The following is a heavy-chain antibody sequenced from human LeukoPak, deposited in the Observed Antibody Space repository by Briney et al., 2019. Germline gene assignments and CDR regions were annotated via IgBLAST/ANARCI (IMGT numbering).Heavy chain of an antibody. D-gene: IGHD3-3*01. V-gene: IGHV3-49*03. CDR2: IRSKAYGGTT. Sequence: QPGRSLSLSCTASGFTFGDYAMSWLRQAPGKGLEWVGFIRSKAYGGTTEYAASVKGRFTISRDDSKSIAYLQMNSLKTEDTAVYYCTRGGSYYDFWSGYYFADYWGQGTLVTVSS. J-gene: IGHJ4*02. CDR1: GFTFGDYA. CDR3: TRGGSYYDFWSGYYFADY.